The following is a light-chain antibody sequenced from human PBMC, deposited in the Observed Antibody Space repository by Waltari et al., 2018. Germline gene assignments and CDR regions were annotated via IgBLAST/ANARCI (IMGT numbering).Light chain of an antibody. Sequence: SYELTQPPSVSVSPGQTARITCGGDNIGSKYVHWYQQKPAQAPVLVIYYDSDRPSGFVGRLFGSKAGNTATLIISGVEAGDEADYYCQVWDSSSDHDVFGSGTKLTVL. J-gene: IGLJ6*01. CDR3: QVWDSSSDHDV. CDR1: NIGSKY. CDR2: YDS. V-gene: IGLV3-21*01.